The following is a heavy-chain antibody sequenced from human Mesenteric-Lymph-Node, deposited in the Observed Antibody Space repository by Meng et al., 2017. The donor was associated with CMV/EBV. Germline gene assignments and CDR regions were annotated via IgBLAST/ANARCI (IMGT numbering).Heavy chain of an antibody. CDR1: AFSGYF. CDR2: VDHGGST. CDR3: ARGQRGDFWSDYSGRFDF. Sequence: AFSGYFWSWIRQSQGKGLEWIGEVDHGGSTNYSPSLKSRVTISVDTSKNQISLKMTSLTAADTAQYYCARGQRGDFWSDYSGRFDFWGQGILVTVSS. V-gene: IGHV4-34*13. D-gene: IGHD3-3*01. J-gene: IGHJ4*02.